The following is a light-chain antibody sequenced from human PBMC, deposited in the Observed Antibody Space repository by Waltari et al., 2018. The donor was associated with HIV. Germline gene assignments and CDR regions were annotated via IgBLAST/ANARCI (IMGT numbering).Light chain of an antibody. CDR1: NSNIVTNY. CDR3: AAWDDSLSGRV. J-gene: IGLJ3*02. Sequence: QSVLTQAPSASVTPGQTVPTPCSGSNSNIVTNYVYWYQQLPGTAPKLLLYKENRRPSGAPDRFSGSKSDTSAALAISGLRSEDEADYFCAAWDDSLSGRVFGGGTKLTVL. V-gene: IGLV1-47*01. CDR2: KEN.